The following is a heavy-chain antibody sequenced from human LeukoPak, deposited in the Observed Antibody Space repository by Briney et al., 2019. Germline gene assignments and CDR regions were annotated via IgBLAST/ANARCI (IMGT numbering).Heavy chain of an antibody. CDR1: GGSFSGYY. D-gene: IGHD3-10*01. J-gene: IGHJ5*02. Sequence: SETLSLTCAVYGGSFSGYYWSWIRQPPGKGLEWIGEINHSGSTNYNPSLKSRVTISVDTSKNQFSLKLSSVTAADTAVYYCARRKVRGVIIGRRYNWFDPWGQGTLVTVSS. V-gene: IGHV4-34*01. CDR2: INHSGST. CDR3: ARRKVRGVIIGRRYNWFDP.